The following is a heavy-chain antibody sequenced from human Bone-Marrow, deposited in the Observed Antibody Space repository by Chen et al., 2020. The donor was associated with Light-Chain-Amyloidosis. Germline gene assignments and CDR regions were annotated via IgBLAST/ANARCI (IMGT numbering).Heavy chain of an antibody. CDR1: GDSINSSNW. CDR3: ARETSILIQSRYSYYGADV. J-gene: IGHJ6*02. D-gene: IGHD3-16*02. V-gene: IGHV4-4*02. Sequence: QVQLQESGPGLVRPSENLSLTCAVSGDSINSSNWWSWVRQPPGKGLDWIGEINHGGSINYSPSLRGRVTISVDKSKNQFSLKLSSVTAADTAVYYCARETSILIQSRYSYYGADVWGQGTSVTVSS. CDR2: INHGGSI.